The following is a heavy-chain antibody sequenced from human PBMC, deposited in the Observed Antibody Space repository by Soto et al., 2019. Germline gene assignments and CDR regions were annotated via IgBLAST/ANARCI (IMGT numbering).Heavy chain of an antibody. CDR3: AKDPLEIQLWPKYYFDY. CDR1: GFTFSSYA. V-gene: IGHV3-23*01. CDR2: ISGSGGST. D-gene: IGHD5-18*01. J-gene: IGHJ4*02. Sequence: AGGSLRLSCAASGFTFSSYAMSWFRQAPGKGLEWVSAISGSGGSTYYADSVKGRFTISRDNSKNTLYLQMNSLRAEDTAVYYCAKDPLEIQLWPKYYFDYWGQGTLVTVSS.